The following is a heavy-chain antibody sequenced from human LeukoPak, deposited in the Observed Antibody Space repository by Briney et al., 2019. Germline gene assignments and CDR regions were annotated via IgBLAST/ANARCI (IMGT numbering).Heavy chain of an antibody. CDR1: GGTFSNYA. CDR3: VRRQALRGRHRAFDP. D-gene: IGHD6-25*01. Sequence: SVKVSCKASGGTFSNYAISWVRQAPGQGLEWLGGIIPMFGTAKYTQKFQGRVTITTDESTTTAYMELISLRFEDTAVYYCVRRQALRGRHRAFDPWGQGTLVTVTS. CDR2: IIPMFGTA. V-gene: IGHV1-69*05. J-gene: IGHJ5*02.